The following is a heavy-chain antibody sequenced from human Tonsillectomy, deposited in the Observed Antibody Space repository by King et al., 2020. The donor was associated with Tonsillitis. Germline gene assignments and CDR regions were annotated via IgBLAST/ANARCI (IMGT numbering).Heavy chain of an antibody. J-gene: IGHJ6*03. Sequence: VQLVESGGGLVQPGGSLRLSCAASGFTFSSYWMHWVRQAPGKGLVWVSRINSDASSTSYADSVKGRFTISRDNAKNMLYLQMNSLRAEDTAVYYCARDPSDSSGDYYLAYYYYYMDVWGKGTTVTVSS. V-gene: IGHV3-74*01. CDR3: ARDPSDSSGDYYLAYYYYYMDV. CDR2: INSDASST. CDR1: GFTFSSYW. D-gene: IGHD3-22*01.